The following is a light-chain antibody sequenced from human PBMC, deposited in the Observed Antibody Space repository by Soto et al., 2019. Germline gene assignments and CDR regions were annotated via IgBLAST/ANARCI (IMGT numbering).Light chain of an antibody. CDR2: GTS. CDR3: HQFDSSLT. J-gene: IGKJ1*01. V-gene: IGKV3-20*01. CDR1: QSVSTSF. Sequence: EIVLTQSPGTLSLSPGDRATLSCRASQSVSTSFLAWYQQPPGQAPRLLIYGTSSRATGIPDRFSGSGSGTDFTLTISRLEPEDFAVYYCHQFDSSLTFGQGTTVEIK.